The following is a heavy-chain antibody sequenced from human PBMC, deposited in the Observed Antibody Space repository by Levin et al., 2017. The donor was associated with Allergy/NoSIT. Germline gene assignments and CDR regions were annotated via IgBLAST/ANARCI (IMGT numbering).Heavy chain of an antibody. CDR1: GYTFTSYA. D-gene: IGHD6-6*01. CDR3: ARGWEYSSSRRRGHPFDY. V-gene: IGHV1-3*01. J-gene: IGHJ4*02. Sequence: ASVKVSCKASGYTFTSYAMHWVRQAPGQRLEWMGWINAGNGNTKYSQKFQGRVTITRDTSASTAYMELSSLRSEDTAVYYCARGWEYSSSRRRGHPFDYWGQGTLVTVSS. CDR2: INAGNGNT.